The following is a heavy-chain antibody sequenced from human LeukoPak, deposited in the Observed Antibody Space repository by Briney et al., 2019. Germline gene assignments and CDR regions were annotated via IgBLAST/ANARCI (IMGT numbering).Heavy chain of an antibody. Sequence: PSQTLSLTCTVSGGSISSGSYYWSWIRQPAGKGLEWIGRIYTSGSTNYNPSLKSRVTISVDTSKNQFSLKLSSVTAADTAVYYCARGPYCGGDCYSHEYLQHWGQGTLVTVSS. CDR2: IYTSGST. CDR3: ARGPYCGGDCYSHEYLQH. CDR1: GGSISSGSYY. V-gene: IGHV4-61*02. D-gene: IGHD2-21*02. J-gene: IGHJ1*01.